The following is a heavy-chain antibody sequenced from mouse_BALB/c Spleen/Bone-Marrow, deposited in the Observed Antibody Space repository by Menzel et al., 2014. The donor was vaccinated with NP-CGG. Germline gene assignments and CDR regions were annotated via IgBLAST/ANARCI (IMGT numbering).Heavy chain of an antibody. CDR1: GFSLTGYG. Sequence: VKLMESGPGLVAPSQSLSITCTVSGFSLTGYGVNWVRQPPGKGLEWLGMIWGDGSTDYNSALKSRLSISKDSSKSXVFLKMNSLQTDDTARYYCAREPHYYAMDYWGQGTSVTVSS. CDR2: IWGDGST. J-gene: IGHJ4*01. CDR3: AREPHYYAMDY. V-gene: IGHV2-6-7*01.